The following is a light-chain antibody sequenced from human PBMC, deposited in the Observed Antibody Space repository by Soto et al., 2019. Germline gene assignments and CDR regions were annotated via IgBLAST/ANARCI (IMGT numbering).Light chain of an antibody. CDR1: QSVSSSY. CDR3: QQYGSSLLT. CDR2: GAS. J-gene: IGKJ5*01. V-gene: IGKV3-20*01. Sequence: IVWTQSAGTLALSPGERATLACRTSQSVSSSYLAWYQQKPGQAPRLLIYGASSRATGIPDRFSGSGSGTDFTLTISRLEPEDFAVYYCQQYGSSLLTFGQGTRLEIK.